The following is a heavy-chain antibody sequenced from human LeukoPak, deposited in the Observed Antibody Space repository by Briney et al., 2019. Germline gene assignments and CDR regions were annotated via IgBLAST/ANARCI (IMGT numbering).Heavy chain of an antibody. Sequence: PSETLSLTCTVSGGSISSYYWSWIRQPAGRGLEWIGRIYISGSTNYNPSLKSRVTMSVDTSKNQFSLKLSSVGAADTAVYYCARLTVPLRFDPWGQGTLVTVSS. D-gene: IGHD2-2*01. CDR2: IYISGST. J-gene: IGHJ5*02. CDR3: ARLTVPLRFDP. CDR1: GGSISSYY. V-gene: IGHV4-4*07.